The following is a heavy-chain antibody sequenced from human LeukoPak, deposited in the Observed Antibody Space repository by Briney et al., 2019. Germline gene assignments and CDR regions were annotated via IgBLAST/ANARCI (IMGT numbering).Heavy chain of an antibody. D-gene: IGHD5-24*01. CDR2: INPSGGST. CDR3: ARDRDGYNSGAFDI. Sequence: GPVKVSFKGSGYTFPNYYMHRGGRGPGQGLEWVGIINPSGGSTTYSQRFQGRVTMTRDTSTSTVYMDLSSLRSEDAAVYYCARDRDGYNSGAFDIWGQGTMVTVSS. J-gene: IGHJ3*02. CDR1: GYTFPNYY. V-gene: IGHV1-46*01.